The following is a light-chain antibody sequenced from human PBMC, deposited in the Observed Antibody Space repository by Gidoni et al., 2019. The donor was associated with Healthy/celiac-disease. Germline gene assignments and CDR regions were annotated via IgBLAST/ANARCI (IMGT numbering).Light chain of an antibody. J-gene: IGKJ1*01. CDR2: AAS. V-gene: IGKV1-8*01. CDR1: QGISSY. CDR3: QQYYSYPRT. Sequence: AIRMTQSPSSLSASTGDRVTITCRARQGISSYLALYQQKPGKAPKLLIYAASTLQSGVPSRFSGSGSGTDFTLTISCLQSEDFAVYYCQQYYSYPRTFGQGTKVEIK.